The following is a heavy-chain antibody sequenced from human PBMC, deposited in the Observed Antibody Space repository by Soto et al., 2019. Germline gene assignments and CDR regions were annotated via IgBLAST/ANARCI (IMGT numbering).Heavy chain of an antibody. CDR2: INSDGTST. D-gene: IGHD1-26*01. CDR3: VNTSPGDY. CDR1: GFAFSRYW. V-gene: IGHV3-74*01. J-gene: IGHJ4*02. Sequence: PGGSLRLSCAASGFAFSRYWMHWVRQAPGKGLVWVSRINSDGTSTSYADSVEGRFTISRDNAKNTLYLQMNSLRADDTAVYYCVNTSPGDYWGLGTLVTVSS.